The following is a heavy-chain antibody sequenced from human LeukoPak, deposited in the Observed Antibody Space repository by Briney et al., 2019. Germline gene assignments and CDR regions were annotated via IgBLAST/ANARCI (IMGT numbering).Heavy chain of an antibody. CDR1: GFTFSSYA. CDR3: AKVTYYYDSSGYYDY. V-gene: IGHV3-23*01. CDR2: ISGSGGST. Sequence: PGGSLRLSCAASGFTFSSYAMSWVRQAPGKGLEWVSAISGSGGSTYYADSVKGQFTISRDNSKNTLYLQMNSLRAEDTAVYYCAKVTYYYDSSGYYDYWGQGTLVTVSS. J-gene: IGHJ4*02. D-gene: IGHD3-22*01.